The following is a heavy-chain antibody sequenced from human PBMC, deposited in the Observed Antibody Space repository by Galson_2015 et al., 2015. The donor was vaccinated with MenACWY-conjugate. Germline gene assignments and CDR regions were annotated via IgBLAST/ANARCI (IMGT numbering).Heavy chain of an antibody. CDR1: GYTLTELS. V-gene: IGHV1-24*01. J-gene: IGHJ6*02. Sequence: SVKVSCKVSGYTLTELSMHWVRQAPGKGLEWMGGFDPEDGETVYAQKFQGRVTMTEDTSTDTAYMELSSLRSEDTAVYYCATGGITIFGVVITSHYYYYGMDVWGRGTTVTVSS. CDR3: ATGGITIFGVVITSHYYYYGMDV. CDR2: FDPEDGET. D-gene: IGHD3-3*01.